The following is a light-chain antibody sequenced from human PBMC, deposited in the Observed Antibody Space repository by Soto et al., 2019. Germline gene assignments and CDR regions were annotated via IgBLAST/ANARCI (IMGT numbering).Light chain of an antibody. J-gene: IGLJ2*01. V-gene: IGLV1-40*01. CDR1: NSNIGAGYD. CDR2: GYY. Sequence: QAVVTQPPSVSGAPGQRVTIACTGNNSNIGAGYDVHWYRRFPGAAPTLLLSGYYNRPSGVPDRISGSKSGTSVSLAITDLKAEDEADYYCQSYDSGLIGLVFGTGTKLTVL. CDR3: QSYDSGLIGLV.